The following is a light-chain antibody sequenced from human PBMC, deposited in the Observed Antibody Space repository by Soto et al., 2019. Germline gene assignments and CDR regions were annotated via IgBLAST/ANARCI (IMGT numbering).Light chain of an antibody. CDR2: GAS. Sequence: EIVMTQSPATLSVSPGERATLSCRASQSVSNNLAWYQKKPGQAPRLLIYGASTRATGIPARFSGSGSGTAFTLTISSLQSEDFAVYYFQQYTTWWTFGQGSRVEIK. J-gene: IGKJ1*01. V-gene: IGKV3-15*01. CDR3: QQYTTWWT. CDR1: QSVSNN.